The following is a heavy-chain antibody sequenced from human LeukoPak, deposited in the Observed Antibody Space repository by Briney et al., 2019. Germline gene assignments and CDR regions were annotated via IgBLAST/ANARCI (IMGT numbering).Heavy chain of an antibody. D-gene: IGHD2-15*01. CDR2: ISSSGSTI. Sequence: GGSLRLSCAASGFTFSSYEMNWVRQAPGKGLEWVSYISSSGSTIYYADSVKGRFTISRDNAKNSLYLQMNSLRAEDTAVYYCASLPPIVVGYWGQGTLVTVSS. J-gene: IGHJ4*02. CDR3: ASLPPIVVGY. V-gene: IGHV3-48*03. CDR1: GFTFSSYE.